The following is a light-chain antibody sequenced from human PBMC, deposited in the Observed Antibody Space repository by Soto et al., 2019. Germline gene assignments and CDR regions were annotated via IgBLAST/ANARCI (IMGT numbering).Light chain of an antibody. Sequence: EIVMTQSPVTLSVSPGERATLSCRASQSINNNLAWYQQKPGQAPSLLIYGAFTRATGIPARFSGTGSGTEFTLTISSLQSEDFALYYCQQYNDWPLTFXQGTKV. V-gene: IGKV3-15*01. CDR2: GAF. CDR3: QQYNDWPLT. J-gene: IGKJ1*01. CDR1: QSINNN.